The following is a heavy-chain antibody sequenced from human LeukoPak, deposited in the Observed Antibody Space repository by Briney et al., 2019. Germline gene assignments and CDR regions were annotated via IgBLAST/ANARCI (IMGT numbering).Heavy chain of an antibody. CDR3: ARAILSGYPDS. Sequence: SETLSLTCTVSGGSISSYYWSWIRQPPGKGLEWIGYMYYTGNTNYNPSLKSRVTISVDTSKNQFSLKLSSVTAADTAVYYCARAILSGYPDSWGQGTLVIVFS. V-gene: IGHV4-59*01. CDR2: MYYTGNT. J-gene: IGHJ4*02. D-gene: IGHD3-3*01. CDR1: GGSISSYY.